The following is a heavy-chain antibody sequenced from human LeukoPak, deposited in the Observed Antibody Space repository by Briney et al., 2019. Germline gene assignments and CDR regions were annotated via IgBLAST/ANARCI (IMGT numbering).Heavy chain of an antibody. CDR2: LYSGNT. V-gene: IGHV4-59*01. CDR1: WLHQWLL. Sequence: PSRPFPHLHCVWWLHQWLLLGLDPAAPREGTGVDWVYLYSGNTNYNPSLKSRVTISVDTSKNQFSLKLTSATAADTAIYYCARWKYVDYERTFDYWGQGILVTVSS. CDR3: ARWKYVDYERTFDY. J-gene: IGHJ4*02. D-gene: IGHD4-17*01.